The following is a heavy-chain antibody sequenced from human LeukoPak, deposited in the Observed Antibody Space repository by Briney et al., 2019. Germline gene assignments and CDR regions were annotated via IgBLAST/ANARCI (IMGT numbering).Heavy chain of an antibody. CDR2: ISSSGSTI. D-gene: IGHD6-13*01. Sequence: GGSLRLSCAASGFTFSSYEVNWVRQAPGKGLEWVSYISSSGSTIYYADSVKGRFTISRDNAKNSLYLQMNSLRAEDTAVYYCARGPRIAAASYDYWGQGTLVTVSS. J-gene: IGHJ4*02. CDR1: GFTFSSYE. V-gene: IGHV3-48*03. CDR3: ARGPRIAAASYDY.